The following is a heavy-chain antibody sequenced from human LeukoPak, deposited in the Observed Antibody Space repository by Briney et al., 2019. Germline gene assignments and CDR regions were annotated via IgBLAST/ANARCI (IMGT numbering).Heavy chain of an antibody. J-gene: IGHJ4*02. Sequence: PSETLSLTCTVSGGSLSSYYWSWIRQPPGKGLEWIGYIYYSGSTNYNPSLKSRVTISVDTSKNQFSLKLSSVTAADTAVYYCARYRDGTGDWGQGTLVTVSS. D-gene: IGHD3-10*01. CDR2: IYYSGST. CDR3: ARYRDGTGD. CDR1: GGSLSSYY. V-gene: IGHV4-59*01.